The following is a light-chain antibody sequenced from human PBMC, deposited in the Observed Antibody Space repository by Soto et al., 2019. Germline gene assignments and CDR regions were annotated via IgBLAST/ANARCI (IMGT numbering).Light chain of an antibody. Sequence: DIQMTQSPSSLSASVGDRVTITCRASQGISSFVAWYQQKPGKVPRLLISGASTLQSGVPSRFSGSGSGTDFTLTITSLQPEEVATYYCQKYSSVITFGQGTRLEI. J-gene: IGKJ5*01. CDR2: GAS. CDR1: QGISSF. V-gene: IGKV1-27*01. CDR3: QKYSSVIT.